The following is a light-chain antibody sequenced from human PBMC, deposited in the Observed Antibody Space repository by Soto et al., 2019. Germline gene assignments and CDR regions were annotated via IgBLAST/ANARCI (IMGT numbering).Light chain of an antibody. Sequence: DVGMPPSPLSLPVPPGASASISCRSSQSLLPSTGNTYVDWYLQKPGQSPQLLISLGSNRASRVPDRISGRGSGTDFTMKISSVEAEDVGVYYCMQARHTPLTCGGGTKVEI. CDR2: LGS. J-gene: IGKJ4*02. CDR1: QSLLPSTGNTY. CDR3: MQARHTPLT. V-gene: IGKV2-28*01.